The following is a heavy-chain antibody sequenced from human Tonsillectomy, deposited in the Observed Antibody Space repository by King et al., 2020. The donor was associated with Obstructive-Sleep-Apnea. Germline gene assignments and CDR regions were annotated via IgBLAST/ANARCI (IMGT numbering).Heavy chain of an antibody. D-gene: IGHD2-21*02. CDR3: GRDLTH. CDR2: IKEDGSEK. Sequence: VQLVESGGGLVQTGGSLRLSCAASGFTFSSYWMSWVRQAPGKGLEWVANIKEDGSEKYYVDSVKGRFTISRDNAKNSLFLQMSSLRAEDTAMYYCGRDLTHWGQGTLVTVSS. J-gene: IGHJ1*01. CDR1: GFTFSSYW. V-gene: IGHV3-7*01.